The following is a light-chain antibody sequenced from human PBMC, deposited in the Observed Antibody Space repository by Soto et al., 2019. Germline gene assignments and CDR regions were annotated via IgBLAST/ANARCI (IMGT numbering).Light chain of an antibody. CDR1: QSVSNY. J-gene: IGKJ5*01. Sequence: EIVLTQSPATLSLSPGERATLSCRASQSVSNYLAWYRQRPGQAPRLLIYDASNRATGIPARFSGSGSGTDFTLTISNLEPEDFAVYYCQQRSNWPPITFGQGTRLEIK. CDR3: QQRSNWPPIT. CDR2: DAS. V-gene: IGKV3-11*01.